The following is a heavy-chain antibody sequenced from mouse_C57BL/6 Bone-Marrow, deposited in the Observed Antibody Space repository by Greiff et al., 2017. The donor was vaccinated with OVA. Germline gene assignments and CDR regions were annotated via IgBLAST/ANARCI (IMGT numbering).Heavy chain of an antibody. J-gene: IGHJ4*01. CDR2: IYLGNGYT. CDR3: ARYRGDY. Sequence: EVQLQQPGAELVRPGSSVKMSCKTSGYTFTSYGINWVKQRPGQGLEWIGYIYLGNGYTEYNEKFKGKATLTSDTSSSTAYMQLSSLTSEDSAIYFCARYRGDYWGQGTSVTVSS. CDR1: GYTFTSYG. V-gene: IGHV1-58*01.